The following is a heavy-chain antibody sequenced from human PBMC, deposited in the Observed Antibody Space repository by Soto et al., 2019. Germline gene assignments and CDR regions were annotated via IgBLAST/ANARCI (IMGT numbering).Heavy chain of an antibody. V-gene: IGHV1-69*13. CDR3: ARGDSSSSSRYPDAYYYYYYGMDV. CDR2: IIPIFGTA. Sequence: VKVSCKASGGTFSSYAISWVRQAPGQGLEWMGGIIPIFGTANYAQKFQGRVTITADESTSTAYMELSSLRSEGTAVYYCARGDSSSSSRYPDAYYYYYYGMDVWGQGTTVTVSS. D-gene: IGHD6-6*01. J-gene: IGHJ6*02. CDR1: GGTFSSYA.